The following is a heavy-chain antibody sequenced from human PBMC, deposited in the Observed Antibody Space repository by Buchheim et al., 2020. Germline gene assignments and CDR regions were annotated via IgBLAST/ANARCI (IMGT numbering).Heavy chain of an antibody. CDR1: GFTFSSYW. Sequence: EVQLVESGGGLVQPGGSLRLSCAASGFTFSSYWMSWVRQAPGKGLEWVANIKQDGSEKYYVDSVKGRFTISRDNAQKSLYLQMNSLRAEDTAVYYCARLHLGELSFSPFDYWGQGTL. J-gene: IGHJ4*02. CDR3: ARLHLGELSFSPFDY. V-gene: IGHV3-7*01. CDR2: IKQDGSEK. D-gene: IGHD3-16*02.